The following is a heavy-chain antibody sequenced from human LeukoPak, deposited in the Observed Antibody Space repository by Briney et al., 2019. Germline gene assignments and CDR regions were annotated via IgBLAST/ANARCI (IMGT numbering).Heavy chain of an antibody. J-gene: IGHJ5*02. CDR1: GGSISGGDYY. CDR2: IYYSGST. CDR3: AREGHYDTSGYYHWFDP. Sequence: SQTLSLTCSVSGGSISGGDYYWSWIRQSPGKGLEWIGYIYYSGSTNYNPSLKSRVTISVDTSKNQFSLKLSSVTAADTAVYYCAREGHYDTSGYYHWFDPWGQGTLVTVSS. V-gene: IGHV4-61*08. D-gene: IGHD3-22*01.